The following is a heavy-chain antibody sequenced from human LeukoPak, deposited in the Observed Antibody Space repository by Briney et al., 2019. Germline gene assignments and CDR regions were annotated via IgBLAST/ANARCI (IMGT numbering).Heavy chain of an antibody. J-gene: IGHJ4*02. D-gene: IGHD2-21*02. CDR3: ARGEHIVVVTGHAEIKQFDY. CDR1: GASIRNYY. CDR2: INHSGST. V-gene: IGHV4-34*01. Sequence: PPETLSLTCTVSGASIRNYYWSWIRQPPGKGLEWIGEINHSGSTNYNPSLKSRVTISVDTSKNQFSLKLSSVTAADTAVYYCARGEHIVVVTGHAEIKQFDYWGQGTLVIVSS.